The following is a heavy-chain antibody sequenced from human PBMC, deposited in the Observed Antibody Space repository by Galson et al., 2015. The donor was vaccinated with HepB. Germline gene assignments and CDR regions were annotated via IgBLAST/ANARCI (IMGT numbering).Heavy chain of an antibody. J-gene: IGHJ4*02. CDR1: GFTFSSYA. V-gene: IGHV3-23*01. D-gene: IGHD3-22*01. CDR3: AKGGYYDSSGYHFDY. CDR2: IGGSGGST. Sequence: SLRLSCAASGFTFSSYAMSWVRQAPGKGLEWVSAIGGSGGSTYYADSVKGRFTISRDNSKNTLYLQMNSLRAEDTAVFYCAKGGYYDSSGYHFDYWGQGTLVTVSS.